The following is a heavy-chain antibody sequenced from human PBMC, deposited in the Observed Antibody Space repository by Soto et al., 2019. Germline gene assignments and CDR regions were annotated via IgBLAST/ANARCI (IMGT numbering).Heavy chain of an antibody. CDR2: IRSKPNSYAT. D-gene: IGHD6-13*01. J-gene: IGHJ4*02. CDR3: ISFCSSCFFDY. Sequence: EVQLVESGGGLVQPGGSPKLSCAASGFTFSGSAMHWVRQASEKGLEWVGRIRSKPNSYATEYAASVQGRFTISRDDSKNTAYLHMNNLKTEDTAVYYCISFCSSCFFDYWGQGTPVTVSS. CDR1: GFTFSGSA. V-gene: IGHV3-73*01.